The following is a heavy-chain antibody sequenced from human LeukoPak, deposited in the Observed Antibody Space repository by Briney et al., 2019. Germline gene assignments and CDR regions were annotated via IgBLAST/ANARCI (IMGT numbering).Heavy chain of an antibody. D-gene: IGHD1-26*01. CDR3: EKPPQGIVGVTHFDY. V-gene: IGHV3-30*02. CDR1: GFPFSSYC. CDR2: IPYDGSNK. Sequence: PGGSLRLSRAASGFPFSSYCMLWVRQPPGKGLEWVAVIPYDGSNKYYADSARRRFTISRDNSKNALYLQMNSLRAEDTAVYYCEKPPQGIVGVTHFDYWGPGTLVTVCS. J-gene: IGHJ4*02.